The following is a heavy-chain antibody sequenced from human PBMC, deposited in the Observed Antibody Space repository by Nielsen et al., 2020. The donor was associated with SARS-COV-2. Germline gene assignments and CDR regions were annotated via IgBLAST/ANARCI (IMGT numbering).Heavy chain of an antibody. V-gene: IGHV3-9*01. CDR2: ISWNSGST. D-gene: IGHD3-10*01. Sequence: RSSCAASGFTFDDYAMHWVRQAPGKGLEWVSGISWNSGSTGYADSVKGRFTISRDNAKNSLYLQMNSLRAEDTALYYCAKLADYYGSGIDYWGQGTLVTVSS. CDR1: GFTFDDYA. J-gene: IGHJ4*02. CDR3: AKLADYYGSGIDY.